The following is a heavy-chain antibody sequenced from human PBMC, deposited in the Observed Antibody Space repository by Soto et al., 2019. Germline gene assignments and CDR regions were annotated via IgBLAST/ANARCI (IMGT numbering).Heavy chain of an antibody. CDR3: ARARFCTSTSCYHYVDF. CDR2: IYNNGRT. D-gene: IGHD2-2*01. CDR1: GGSIRSSS. J-gene: IGHJ4*02. V-gene: IGHV4-59*01. Sequence: SETLSLTCTVSGGSIRSSSWSWIRQHPGRGLEWIGYIYNNGRTDYNPSLKSRATISVDTSKNHFSLKLRSVNPADTAVYYCARARFCTSTSCYHYVDFWGQGTLVTVSS.